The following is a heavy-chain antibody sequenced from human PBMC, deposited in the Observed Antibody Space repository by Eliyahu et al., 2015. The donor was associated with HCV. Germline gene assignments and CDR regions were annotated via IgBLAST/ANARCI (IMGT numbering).Heavy chain of an antibody. CDR3: TRDSPTVADY. J-gene: IGHJ4*02. CDR1: GFTFSTYW. D-gene: IGHD4-11*01. V-gene: IGHV3-7*03. CDR2: IKQDGSEK. Sequence: EVQLVESGGGLVQPGGSLRLSCAVSGFTFSTYWMTWVRQAPGKGLEWVANIKQDGSEKYYVDSVKGRFTISRDNANNSLYLQMNSLRVEDTAVYYCTRDSPTVADYWGQGTLVTVSS.